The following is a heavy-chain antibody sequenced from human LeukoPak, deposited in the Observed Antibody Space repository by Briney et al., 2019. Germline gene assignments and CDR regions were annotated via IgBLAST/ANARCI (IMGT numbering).Heavy chain of an antibody. V-gene: IGHV4-61*02. D-gene: IGHD3-9*01. Sequence: PSETLSLTCTVSGGSISSGSYYWSWIRQPAGKGLEWIGRIYTSGSTNYNPSLKSRVTISVDTSKNQFSLKLSSVIAADTAVYYCARGVRYFDWLSVYYYYMDVWGKGTTVTVSS. J-gene: IGHJ6*03. CDR3: ARGVRYFDWLSVYYYYMDV. CDR2: IYTSGST. CDR1: GGSISSGSYY.